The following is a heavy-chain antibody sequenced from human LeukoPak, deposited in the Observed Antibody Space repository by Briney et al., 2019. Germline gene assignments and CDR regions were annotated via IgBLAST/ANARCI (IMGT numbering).Heavy chain of an antibody. CDR2: ISGNNDNP. D-gene: IGHD2-2*01. V-gene: IGHV1-18*01. CDR1: GYTFSNFG. CDR3: ARDGTSTDDY. J-gene: IGHJ4*02. Sequence: ASVKVSCKASGYTFSNFGISWVRQAPGQGLEWMGWISGNNDNPNYGQKFQGRLTVTTDSSTNTAYMELRKLRSDDTAVYYCARDGTSTDDYWGQGTLVTVSS.